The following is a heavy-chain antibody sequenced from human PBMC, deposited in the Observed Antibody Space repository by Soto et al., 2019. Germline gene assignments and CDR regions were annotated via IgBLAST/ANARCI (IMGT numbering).Heavy chain of an antibody. CDR1: GFTFSSYA. V-gene: IGHV3-23*01. Sequence: GGSLRLSCAASGFTFSSYAMSWVRQAPGKGLEWVSAISGSGGSTYYADSVKGRFTISRDNSKNTLYLQMNSLRAEDTAVYYCAKDGAAAGTVYYYGMDVWGQGTTVTVSS. J-gene: IGHJ6*02. CDR3: AKDGAAAGTVYYYGMDV. CDR2: ISGSGGST. D-gene: IGHD6-13*01.